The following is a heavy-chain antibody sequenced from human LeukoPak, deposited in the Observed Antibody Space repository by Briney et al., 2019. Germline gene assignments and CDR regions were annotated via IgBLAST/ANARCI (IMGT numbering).Heavy chain of an antibody. J-gene: IGHJ3*02. D-gene: IGHD3-22*01. CDR2: IYTSGST. Sequence: PSETLSLTCTVSGGSISSYYWSWIRQPPGKGLEWIGYIYTSGSTNYNPSLKSRVTISVDTSKNQFSLKLSSVTAAGTAVYYCARSDDYYDSSGYYYGDAFDIWDQGTMVTVSS. CDR1: GGSISSYY. CDR3: ARSDDYYDSSGYYYGDAFDI. V-gene: IGHV4-4*09.